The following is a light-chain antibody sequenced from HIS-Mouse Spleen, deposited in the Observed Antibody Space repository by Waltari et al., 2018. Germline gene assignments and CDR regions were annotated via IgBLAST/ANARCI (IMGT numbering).Light chain of an antibody. V-gene: IGLV2-14*03. Sequence: LPHPASVSGSPGQSITISCPGTSSDVGGYNYVSWYQQHPGKAPKLMIYDVSNRPSGVSNRFSGSKSGNTASLTISGLQAEDEADYYCSSYTSSSTRVFGGGTKLTVL. J-gene: IGLJ3*02. CDR2: DVS. CDR1: SSDVGGYNY. CDR3: SSYTSSSTRV.